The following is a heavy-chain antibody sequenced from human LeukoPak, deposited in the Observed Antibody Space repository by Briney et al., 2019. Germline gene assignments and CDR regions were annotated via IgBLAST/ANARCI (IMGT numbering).Heavy chain of an antibody. CDR2: INSDGSST. Sequence: GGSLRLSCAASGFTFSSYWMHWVRQAPGKGLVWVSRINSDGSSTSYADSVKGRFTISRDNAKNTLYLQMNSLRADDTAVYYCAKDVALFYCSGGSCRLGYFDLWGRGTLVTVSS. CDR3: AKDVALFYCSGGSCRLGYFDL. V-gene: IGHV3-74*01. D-gene: IGHD2-15*01. CDR1: GFTFSSYW. J-gene: IGHJ2*01.